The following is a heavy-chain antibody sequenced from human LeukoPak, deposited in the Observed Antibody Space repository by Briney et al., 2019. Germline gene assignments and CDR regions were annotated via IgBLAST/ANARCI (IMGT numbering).Heavy chain of an antibody. V-gene: IGHV3-33*01. CDR1: GYSFSSYA. D-gene: IGHD3-10*01. Sequence: GGSLRLSCAASGYSFSSYAMHWVRQAPGKGLEWVALIGYDGNNEKYADSVKGRFTISKDNSKNTLSLHMNSLRVEDTATYYCARGHPTGWELGVYWGQGTLVTVSS. J-gene: IGHJ4*02. CDR3: ARGHPTGWELGVY. CDR2: IGYDGNNE.